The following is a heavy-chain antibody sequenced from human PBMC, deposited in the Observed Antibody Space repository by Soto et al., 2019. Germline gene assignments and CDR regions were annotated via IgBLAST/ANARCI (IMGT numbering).Heavy chain of an antibody. CDR1: GFTFSSYG. CDR2: ISYDGSNK. CDR3: AKDRIWFGELLHYFDY. J-gene: IGHJ4*02. D-gene: IGHD3-10*01. V-gene: IGHV3-30*18. Sequence: GGSLRLSCAASGFTFSSYGMHWVRQAPGKGLEWVAVISYDGSNKYYADSVKGRFTISRDNSKNTLYLQMNSLRAEDTAVYYCAKDRIWFGELLHYFDYWGQGTLVTVSS.